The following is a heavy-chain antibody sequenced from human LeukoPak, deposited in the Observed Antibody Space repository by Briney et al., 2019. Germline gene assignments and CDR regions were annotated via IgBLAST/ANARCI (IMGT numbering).Heavy chain of an antibody. D-gene: IGHD3-3*01. CDR3: ASGRTIFGVVIFDY. J-gene: IGHJ4*02. V-gene: IGHV4-61*08. CDR2: IYYSRST. Sequence: SETLSLTCTVSGGSISSGGYYWSWIRQHPGKGLEWIGYIYYSRSTDYNPSLKSRVTISVDTSKNQFSLKLSSVTAADTAVYYCASGRTIFGVVIFDYWGQGTLVTVSS. CDR1: GGSISSGGYY.